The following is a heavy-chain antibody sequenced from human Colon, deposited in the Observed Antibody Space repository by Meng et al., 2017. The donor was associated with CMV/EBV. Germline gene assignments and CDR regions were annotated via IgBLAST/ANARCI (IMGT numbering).Heavy chain of an antibody. J-gene: IGHJ4*02. Sequence: VHLQESGPVLVKPSEPLSLSCAFSGGSISSYYWSWIRPPAGKGLEWIGRIYPSGFPKYKPSLESRVTMSADTSKNQISLKLTSVTAADTAVYYCARAQYTYGYWIFDYWGQGTLVTVSS. D-gene: IGHD5-18*01. CDR2: IYPSGFP. CDR3: ARAQYTYGYWIFDY. V-gene: IGHV4-4*07. CDR1: GGSISSYY.